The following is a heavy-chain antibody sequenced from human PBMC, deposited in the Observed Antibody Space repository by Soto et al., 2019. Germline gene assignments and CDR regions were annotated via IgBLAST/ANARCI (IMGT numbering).Heavy chain of an antibody. CDR1: GFTVSSNY. Sequence: GGPLRLSCAASGFTVSSNYMSWVRQAPGKGLEWVSVIYSGGSTYYADSVKGRFTISRDNSKNTLYLQMNSLRAEDTAVYYCARGDWTKRLGFDYWGQGTLVTVSS. J-gene: IGHJ4*02. CDR2: IYSGGST. CDR3: ARGDWTKRLGFDY. D-gene: IGHD1-1*01. V-gene: IGHV3-53*01.